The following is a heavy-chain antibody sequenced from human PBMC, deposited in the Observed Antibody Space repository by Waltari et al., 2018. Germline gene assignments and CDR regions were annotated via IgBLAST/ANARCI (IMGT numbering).Heavy chain of an antibody. CDR3: ARDFLTHYYSSSSPWFDP. Sequence: QVQLVQSGAEVKKPGASVKVSCKASGYTFTSYYMHWVRQAPGQGLEWMGIINPSGGSTSYAQKSQGRVTMTRDTSTSTVYMELSSLRSEDTAVYYCARDFLTHYYSSSSPWFDPWGQGTLVTVSS. J-gene: IGHJ5*02. CDR2: INPSGGST. V-gene: IGHV1-46*01. D-gene: IGHD6-6*01. CDR1: GYTFTSYY.